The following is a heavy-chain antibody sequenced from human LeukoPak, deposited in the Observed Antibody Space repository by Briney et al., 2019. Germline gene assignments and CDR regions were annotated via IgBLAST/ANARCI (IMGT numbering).Heavy chain of an antibody. J-gene: IGHJ5*02. D-gene: IGHD3-10*01. Sequence: IGEINHSGSPNCNPSLKSRVTISVDTSKNQFSLKLSSVTAADTAVYYCARIRFGDEYWFDPWGQGTLVTVSS. CDR2: INHSGSP. V-gene: IGHV4-34*01. CDR3: ARIRFGDEYWFDP.